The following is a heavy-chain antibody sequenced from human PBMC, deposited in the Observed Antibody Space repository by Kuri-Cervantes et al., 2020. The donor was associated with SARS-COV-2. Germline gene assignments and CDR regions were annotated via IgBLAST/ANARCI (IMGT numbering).Heavy chain of an antibody. Sequence: GSLRLSCAVSGYSISSGYYWGWIRQPPGKGLEWIGSIYHSGSTYYNPSLKSRVTISVDTSKNQFSLKLSSVTAADAAVYYCARISPGEWPQAPYYFDYWGQGTLVTVSS. J-gene: IGHJ4*02. CDR1: GYSISSGYY. V-gene: IGHV4-38-2*01. D-gene: IGHD3-10*01. CDR3: ARISPGEWPQAPYYFDY. CDR2: IYHSGST.